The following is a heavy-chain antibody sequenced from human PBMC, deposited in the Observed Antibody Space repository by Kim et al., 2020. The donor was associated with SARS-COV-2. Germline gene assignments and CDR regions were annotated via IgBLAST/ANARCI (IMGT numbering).Heavy chain of an antibody. J-gene: IGHJ4*02. D-gene: IGHD5-18*01. CDR2: I. CDR3: ARDDSYAYFDY. V-gene: IGHV3-21*01. Sequence: IYYADSVKGRFTISRDNAKNSLYLQMNSLRAEDTAVYYCARDDSYAYFDYWGQGTLVTVSS.